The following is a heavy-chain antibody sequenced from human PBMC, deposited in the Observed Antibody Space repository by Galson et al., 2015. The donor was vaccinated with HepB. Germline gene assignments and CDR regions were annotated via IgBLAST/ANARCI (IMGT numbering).Heavy chain of an antibody. CDR3: ARVPSSVWYWYFDL. J-gene: IGHJ2*01. CDR1: GFTFSSYS. D-gene: IGHD6-19*01. V-gene: IGHV3-21*01. CDR2: ISSSSSYI. Sequence: SLRLSCAASGFTFSSYSMNWVRQAPGKGLEWVSSISSSSSYIYYADSVKGRFTISRDNAKNSLYLQMNSLRAEDTAVYYCARVPSSVWYWYFDLWGRGTLVTVSS.